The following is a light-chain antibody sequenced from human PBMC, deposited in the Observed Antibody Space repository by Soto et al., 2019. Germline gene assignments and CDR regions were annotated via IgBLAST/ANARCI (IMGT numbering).Light chain of an antibody. CDR1: SGHSNYA. CDR2: LNSDGSH. J-gene: IGLJ2*01. Sequence: QLVLTQSPSASASLGASVKLTCTLSSGHSNYAIAWHQQQPEKGPRYLMKLNSDGSHSKGDGIPDRFSGSSSGAERYLTISSLPSEEEADYYCQTWGTGLYVVFGGGTKLTV. V-gene: IGLV4-69*01. CDR3: QTWGTGLYVV.